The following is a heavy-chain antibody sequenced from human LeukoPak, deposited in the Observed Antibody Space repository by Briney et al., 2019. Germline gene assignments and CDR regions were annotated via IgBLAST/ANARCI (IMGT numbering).Heavy chain of an antibody. CDR1: GYTFTSYG. CDR2: ISAYNGNT. V-gene: IGHV1-18*01. CDR3: ARDATVALHIPGY. Sequence: ASVKASCKASGYTFTSYGISWVRQAPGQGIEWMGWISAYNGNTKYAQKLEGRVTMTTDTSTSTAYMELRSLRSDDTAVYYCARDATVALHIPGYWGQGTLVTVSS. J-gene: IGHJ4*02. D-gene: IGHD3-16*01.